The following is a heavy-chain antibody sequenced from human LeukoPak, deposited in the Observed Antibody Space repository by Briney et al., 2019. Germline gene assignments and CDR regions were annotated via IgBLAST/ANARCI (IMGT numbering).Heavy chain of an antibody. D-gene: IGHD6-13*01. J-gene: IGHJ4*02. Sequence: PGGSLRLSCAASGFTFSSYDMHWVRQATGKGLEWVSAIGTAGDTYYPGSVKGRFTISRENAKNSLYLQMNSLRDEDTAVYYCARDPAPYSFSWYVAYWGQGTLVIVSS. CDR3: ARDPAPYSFSWYVAY. V-gene: IGHV3-13*01. CDR1: GFTFSSYD. CDR2: IGTAGDT.